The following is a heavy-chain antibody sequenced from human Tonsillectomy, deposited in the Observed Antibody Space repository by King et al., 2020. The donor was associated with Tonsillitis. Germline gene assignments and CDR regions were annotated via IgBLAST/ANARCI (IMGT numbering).Heavy chain of an antibody. V-gene: IGHV5-10-1*03. CDR2: IDPSDSFT. J-gene: IGHJ4*02. CDR1: GYSFTSYW. D-gene: IGHD5-12*01. CDR3: VRHYSRPNRGYD. Sequence: DVQLVESGAEVKKPGESLRISCKTSGYSFTSYWITWVRQMPGKGLEWMGRIDPSDSFTTYNPSFQGHVTFSVDKSLDTAYLHWSSLGASDTATYFCVRHYSRPNRGYDWGQGTLVIVSS.